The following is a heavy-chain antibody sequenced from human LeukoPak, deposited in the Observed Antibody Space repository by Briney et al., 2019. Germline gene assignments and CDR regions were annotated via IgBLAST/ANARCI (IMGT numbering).Heavy chain of an antibody. CDR1: GVSITLYY. J-gene: IGHJ4*02. CDR3: ARGNYDILSDYSLYSPRGGFDH. D-gene: IGHD3-9*01. Sequence: PSETLSLTCTVSGVSITLYYWTWIRQSPKKGLEWIGDFSNSGSNYNPSLSSRLTISTDTSKNHFSLRLTSVSAADTAVYYCARGNYDILSDYSLYSPRGGFDHWGQGILVTVSS. V-gene: IGHV4-59*01. CDR2: FSNSGS.